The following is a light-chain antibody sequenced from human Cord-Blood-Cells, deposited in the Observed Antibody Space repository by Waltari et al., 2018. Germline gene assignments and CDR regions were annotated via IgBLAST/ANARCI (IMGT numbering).Light chain of an antibody. Sequence: QSALTQPASVSGSPGQSITISCTGTSSDVGSYNLVSWYQQHPGTAPQLMIYEGSKRPSGVSNRFSGSKSGNTASLTISGLQAEDEADYYCCSYAGSSTWVFGGGTKLTVL. CDR2: EGS. CDR1: SSDVGSYNL. CDR3: CSYAGSSTWV. V-gene: IGLV2-23*01. J-gene: IGLJ3*02.